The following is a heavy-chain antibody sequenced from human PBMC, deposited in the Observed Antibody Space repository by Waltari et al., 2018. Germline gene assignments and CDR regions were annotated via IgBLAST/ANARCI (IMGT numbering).Heavy chain of an antibody. CDR1: GGSFSGYY. Sequence: QVQLQQWGAGLLQSSETLSLTCAVYGGSFSGYYWGWVRQPPGKGLEWIGEINHAGYTNHNPSLRSRVTMSADTSKSQFSRNLNSVTAADTAVYYCVRLEDCTGPGGHCYSGDPFALDVWGQGTTVTVSS. CDR2: INHAGYT. D-gene: IGHD2-15*01. J-gene: IGHJ6*02. V-gene: IGHV4-34*02. CDR3: VRLEDCTGPGGHCYSGDPFALDV.